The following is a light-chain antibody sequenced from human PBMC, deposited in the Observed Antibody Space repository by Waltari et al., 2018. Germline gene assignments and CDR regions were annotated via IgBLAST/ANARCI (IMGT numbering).Light chain of an antibody. CDR2: AAS. Sequence: DIQMTQSPSSLSASVGDRVTVTCRASQSISSYLNWDQQKPGTAPKLLIYAASSLQSGVPSRFSGSGSETDFTLTISSLQPEDCATYYCQQSYSTPRTFGHGTKLEIK. J-gene: IGKJ2*01. CDR1: QSISSY. CDR3: QQSYSTPRT. V-gene: IGKV1-39*01.